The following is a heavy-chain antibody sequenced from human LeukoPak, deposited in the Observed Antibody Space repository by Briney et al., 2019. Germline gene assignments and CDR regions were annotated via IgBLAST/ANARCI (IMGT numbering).Heavy chain of an antibody. J-gene: IGHJ4*02. Sequence: PGGSLRLSSTVSGFTFDDYAMHWVRQAPGKGLEWVSGISWNSGRIGYADSVKGRFTISRDNAKNSLYLQMNSLRAEDTALYYCAKGGLRSFDYWGQGTLVTVSS. CDR2: ISWNSGRI. CDR1: GFTFDDYA. D-gene: IGHD5-12*01. CDR3: AKGGLRSFDY. V-gene: IGHV3-9*01.